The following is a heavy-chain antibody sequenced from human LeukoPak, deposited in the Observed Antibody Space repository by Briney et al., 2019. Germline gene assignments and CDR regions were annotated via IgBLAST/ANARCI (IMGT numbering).Heavy chain of an antibody. V-gene: IGHV4-39*07. J-gene: IGHJ4*02. CDR1: GGSISSSSYY. CDR2: IYYSGST. D-gene: IGHD6-13*01. CDR3: ARDPLAAAGTGGFDY. Sequence: SQTLSLTCTVSGGSISSSSYYWGWIRQPPGKGLEWIGSIYYSGSTYYNPSLKSRVTISVDTSKNQFSLKLSSVTAADTAVYYCARDPLAAAGTGGFDYWGQGTLVTVSS.